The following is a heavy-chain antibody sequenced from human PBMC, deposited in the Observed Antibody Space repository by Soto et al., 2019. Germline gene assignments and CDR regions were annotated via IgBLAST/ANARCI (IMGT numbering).Heavy chain of an antibody. CDR1: GFTFTNYL. Sequence: ASVKVSCKASGFTFTNYLIHWVRQAPGQRLEWMGWINAGNGDTKYSQKFKGRVTVSRETSANAAYMELNSLTSEDTAVYYCAIVLEGRLPWGQGTLVTVSS. D-gene: IGHD3-16*02. CDR2: INAGNGDT. J-gene: IGHJ5*02. V-gene: IGHV1-3*01. CDR3: AIVLEGRLP.